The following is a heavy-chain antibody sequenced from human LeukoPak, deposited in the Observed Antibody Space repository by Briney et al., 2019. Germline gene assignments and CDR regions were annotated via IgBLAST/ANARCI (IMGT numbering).Heavy chain of an antibody. CDR3: AKKNIVVVTASPVFDY. CDR2: ISYDGSNK. CDR1: GFTFSSYG. Sequence: GGSLRLSCAASGFTFSSYGMHWVRQAPGKGLEWVAVISYDGSNKYYADSVKGRFTISRDNSKNTLYLQMNSLRAEDTAVYYCAKKNIVVVTASPVFDYWGQGTLVTVSS. J-gene: IGHJ4*02. D-gene: IGHD2-21*02. V-gene: IGHV3-30*18.